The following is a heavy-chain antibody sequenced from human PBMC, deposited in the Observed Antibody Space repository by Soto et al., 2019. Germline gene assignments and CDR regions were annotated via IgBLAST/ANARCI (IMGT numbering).Heavy chain of an antibody. Sequence: GGSLRLSCAASGFTFSSYGMHWVGQDPGKGLEWVAVIWYDGSNKYYADSVKGRFTISRDNSKNTLYLQMNSLRAEDTAVYYCARFLVRYSSGWPNYYYYGMDVWGQGTTVTVSS. D-gene: IGHD6-19*01. J-gene: IGHJ6*02. V-gene: IGHV3-33*01. CDR3: ARFLVRYSSGWPNYYYYGMDV. CDR1: GFTFSSYG. CDR2: IWYDGSNK.